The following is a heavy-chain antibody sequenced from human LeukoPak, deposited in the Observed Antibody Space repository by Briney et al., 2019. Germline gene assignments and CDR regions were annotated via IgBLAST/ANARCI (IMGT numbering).Heavy chain of an antibody. CDR3: ASKLTTGY. CDR1: GFTVSSNY. D-gene: IGHD4-17*01. CDR2: IYSGGTT. V-gene: IGHV3-66*01. J-gene: IGHJ4*02. Sequence: PGGSLTLSCVVSGFTVSSNYMSWVRQAPGKGLEWVSVIYSGGTTNYADSVKGRFTVYRDNSKNTLYLQMNSLRAEDTAVYYCASKLTTGYWGQGTLVTVSS.